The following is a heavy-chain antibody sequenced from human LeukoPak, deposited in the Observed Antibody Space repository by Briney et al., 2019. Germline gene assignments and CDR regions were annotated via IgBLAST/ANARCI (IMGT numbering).Heavy chain of an antibody. Sequence: KPGESLRISCQASGYTFSDYYIGWVRQMPGKGLEWMGIIYPGDSDAKYGPSFQGQVTISADKSISTAYLQWSSLKASDTAMYYCARRSSIPTRLFDFWGQGTLVTVSS. CDR3: ARRSSIPTRLFDF. CDR1: GYTFSDYY. J-gene: IGHJ4*02. V-gene: IGHV5-51*01. CDR2: IYPGDSDA. D-gene: IGHD6-6*01.